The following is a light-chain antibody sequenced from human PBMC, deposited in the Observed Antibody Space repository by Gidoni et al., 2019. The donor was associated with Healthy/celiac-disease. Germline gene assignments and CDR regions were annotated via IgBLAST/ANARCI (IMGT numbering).Light chain of an antibody. Sequence: STLSASVGDRVTITCRASQSISSWLAWYQQKPGKAPKLLIYKASSLESGVPSRFSGSGSGTEFTLTISSLQPDDFATYYCQQYNSTFGGXTKVEIK. CDR3: QQYNST. J-gene: IGKJ4*01. V-gene: IGKV1-5*03. CDR2: KAS. CDR1: QSISSW.